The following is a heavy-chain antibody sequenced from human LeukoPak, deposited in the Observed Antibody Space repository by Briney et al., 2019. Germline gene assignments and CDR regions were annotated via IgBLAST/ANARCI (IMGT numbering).Heavy chain of an antibody. CDR2: IYYSGST. CDR1: GGSISSGGYY. J-gene: IGHJ5*02. V-gene: IGHV4-31*03. CDR3: ARGRGAGSSLNCFDP. Sequence: SETLSLTCTVSGGSISSGGYYWSWIRQHPGQGLEWIGYIYYSGSTYYNPSLKSRVTMSVDTSKNQFSLKLSSVTAADTAVYYCARGRGAGSSLNCFDPWGQGTLVTVSS. D-gene: IGHD2-15*01.